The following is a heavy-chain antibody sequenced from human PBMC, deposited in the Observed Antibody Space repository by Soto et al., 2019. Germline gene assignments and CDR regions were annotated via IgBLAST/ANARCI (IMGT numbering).Heavy chain of an antibody. J-gene: IGHJ4*02. Sequence: GGSLRLSCAASGFPFDAYVMHWVRQGPGKGLEWVSLITWDGGSTYYADSVKGRFTISRDNSENSLYLQMNSLRPEDTALYYCAKGNYYDSSGYSYFDYWGQGTLVTVSS. D-gene: IGHD3-22*01. CDR1: GFPFDAYV. CDR3: AKGNYYDSSGYSYFDY. CDR2: ITWDGGST. V-gene: IGHV3-43*01.